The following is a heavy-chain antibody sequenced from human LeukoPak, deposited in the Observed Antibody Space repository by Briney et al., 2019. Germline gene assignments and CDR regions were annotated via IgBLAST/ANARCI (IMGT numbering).Heavy chain of an antibody. D-gene: IGHD3-22*01. Sequence: PGGSLRLSCAASGFTFSGYGMTWVRQAPGKGLEWVSGISASGGTTYYADTVKGRFTISRDNSKNTLFLQMNSLRAEDTALYYCAKRPRDSSGYYLGAFDTWGQGTMVTVSS. CDR3: AKRPRDSSGYYLGAFDT. V-gene: IGHV3-23*01. CDR2: ISASGGTT. CDR1: GFTFSGYG. J-gene: IGHJ3*02.